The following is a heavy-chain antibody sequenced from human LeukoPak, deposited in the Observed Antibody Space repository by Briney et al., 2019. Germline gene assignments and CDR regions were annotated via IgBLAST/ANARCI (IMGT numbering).Heavy chain of an antibody. CDR2: IYHSGST. J-gene: IGHJ4*02. Sequence: SETLSLTCTVSGYSISSGYYWGWIRRPPGKGLEWIGSIYHSGSTYYNPSLKSRVTISVDTSKNQFSLKLSTLTADDTAVYYCAREALSETYCYDRSGYYPFDYWGQGTLVTVSS. CDR1: GYSISSGYY. D-gene: IGHD3-22*01. V-gene: IGHV4-38-2*02. CDR3: AREALSETYCYDRSGYYPFDY.